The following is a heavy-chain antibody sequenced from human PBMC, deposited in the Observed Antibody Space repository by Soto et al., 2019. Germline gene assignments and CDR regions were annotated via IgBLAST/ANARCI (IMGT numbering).Heavy chain of an antibody. CDR3: ARAPLDCSGGSCYSSSRAFDI. D-gene: IGHD2-15*01. J-gene: IGHJ3*02. Sequence: QVQLQESGPGLVKPSQTLSLTCTVSGGSISSGGYYWSWIRQHPGKGLEWMGYIYYSGSTYYNPALKSRVTISVDTSKNQFSLKLSSVTAADTAVYYCARAPLDCSGGSCYSSSRAFDIWGQGTMVTVSS. CDR2: IYYSGST. V-gene: IGHV4-31*03. CDR1: GGSISSGGYY.